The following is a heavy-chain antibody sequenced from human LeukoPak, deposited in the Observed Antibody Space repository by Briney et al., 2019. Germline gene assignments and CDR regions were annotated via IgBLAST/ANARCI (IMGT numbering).Heavy chain of an antibody. CDR1: GGSISSGGYY. D-gene: IGHD6-19*01. Sequence: SETLSLTCTVSGGSISSGGYYWSWIRQHPGKGLEWIGYIYYSGSTYYNPSLKSRVTISVDTSKNQFSLKLSSVTAADTAVYYCARGWSSGWFDYWGQGTLVTVSS. J-gene: IGHJ4*02. CDR3: ARGWSSGWFDY. V-gene: IGHV4-31*03. CDR2: IYYSGST.